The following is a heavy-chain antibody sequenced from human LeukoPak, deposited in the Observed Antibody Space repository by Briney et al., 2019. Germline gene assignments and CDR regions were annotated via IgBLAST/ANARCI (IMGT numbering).Heavy chain of an antibody. CDR3: AKQGDSGSSEIDY. Sequence: PGGSLRLSCAASGFTFSSYAMSWVRQAPGKGLEWVSAISGSGGSTYYADSVKGRFTISRDKSKNTLYLQMNSLRAEDTAVYYCAKQGDSGSSEIDYWGQGTLVTVSS. CDR2: ISGSGGST. V-gene: IGHV3-23*01. D-gene: IGHD1-26*01. J-gene: IGHJ4*02. CDR1: GFTFSSYA.